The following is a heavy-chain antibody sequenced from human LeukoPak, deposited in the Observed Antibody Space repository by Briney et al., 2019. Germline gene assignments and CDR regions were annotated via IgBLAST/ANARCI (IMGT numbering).Heavy chain of an antibody. CDR1: GFTFTSYW. Sequence: GSLRLSCAASGFTFTSYWMSWVRQAPGKGLEWVANIDQDGSEKNYVDSVKGRFTISRDNAKNSLYLQLNSLRAEDTAVYYCARDQVGIFDYWGQGTLVTVSS. J-gene: IGHJ4*02. D-gene: IGHD1-26*01. CDR2: IDQDGSEK. CDR3: ARDQVGIFDY. V-gene: IGHV3-7*01.